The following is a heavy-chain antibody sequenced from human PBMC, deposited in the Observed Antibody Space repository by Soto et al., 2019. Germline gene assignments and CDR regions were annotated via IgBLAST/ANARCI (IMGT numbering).Heavy chain of an antibody. CDR1: GFTFSSYG. CDR3: AKDSLVGYRNWNYDSLDY. CDR2: ISYDGSNK. Sequence: GGSLRLSCAASGFTFSSYGMHWVRQAPGKGLEWVAVISYDGSNKYYADSVKGRFTISRDNSKNTLYLQMNSLRAEDTAVYYCAKDSLVGYRNWNYDSLDYWGQGTLVTVSS. J-gene: IGHJ4*02. V-gene: IGHV3-30*18. D-gene: IGHD1-7*01.